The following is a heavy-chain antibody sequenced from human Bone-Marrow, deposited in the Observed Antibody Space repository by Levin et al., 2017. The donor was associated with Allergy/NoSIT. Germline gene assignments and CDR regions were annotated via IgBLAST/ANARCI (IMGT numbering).Heavy chain of an antibody. D-gene: IGHD1-14*01. V-gene: IGHV2-5*01. J-gene: IGHJ6*02. Sequence: SGPTLVKHTQTLTLTCTFSGFSLSTTGVGVGWIRQPPGKALEWPALIYCNDERHYSPSLKSRLTITKDTSKNQVVLTVTNMEPVDTATFYCAHEGPLYDCGGDVWGQGTTVTVSS. CDR1: GFSLSTTGVG. CDR3: AHEGPLYDCGGDV. CDR2: IYCNDER.